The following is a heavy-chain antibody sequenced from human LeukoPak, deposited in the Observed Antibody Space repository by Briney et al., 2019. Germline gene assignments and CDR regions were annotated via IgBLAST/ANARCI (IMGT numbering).Heavy chain of an antibody. V-gene: IGHV1-69*05. CDR2: IIPIFGTA. CDR1: GGTFSSYA. CDR3: ARDLGGTDGAFDI. D-gene: IGHD3-16*01. Sequence: SVKVSCKASGGTFSSYAISWVRQAPGQGLEWMGGIIPIFGTANYAQKFQGRVTITTDESTSTAYMELSSLRSEDTAVYYCARDLGGTDGAFDIWGQGTMVTVSS. J-gene: IGHJ3*02.